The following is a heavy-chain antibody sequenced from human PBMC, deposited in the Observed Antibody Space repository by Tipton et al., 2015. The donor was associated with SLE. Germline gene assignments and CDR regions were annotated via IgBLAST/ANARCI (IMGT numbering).Heavy chain of an antibody. CDR2: INHRGST. V-gene: IGHV4-34*01. J-gene: IGHJ4*02. Sequence: TLSLTCAVYGGSFSGYYWSWIRQPPGKGLEWIGEINHRGSTNYNPSLKSRVTISVDTSKNQFSLKLSSVTAADTAVYYCAREPKAVAKPHYSWWGQGTLVTVAS. CDR1: GGSFSGYY. CDR3: AREPKAVAKPHYSW. D-gene: IGHD6-19*01.